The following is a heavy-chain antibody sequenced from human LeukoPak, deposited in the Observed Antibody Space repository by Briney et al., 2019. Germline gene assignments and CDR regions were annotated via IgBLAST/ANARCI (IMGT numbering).Heavy chain of an antibody. Sequence: PGGSLRLSCAASGFTFSGSAMHWVRQASGKGLEWVGGIRSKTNSYATAYAASVKGRFTISRDDSKNTAYLQMNSLKTEDTAMYYCTRHQADDFWSGRGDDAFDIWGQGTMVTVSS. CDR2: IRSKTNSYAT. V-gene: IGHV3-73*01. J-gene: IGHJ3*02. CDR1: GFTFSGSA. CDR3: TRHQADDFWSGRGDDAFDI. D-gene: IGHD3-3*01.